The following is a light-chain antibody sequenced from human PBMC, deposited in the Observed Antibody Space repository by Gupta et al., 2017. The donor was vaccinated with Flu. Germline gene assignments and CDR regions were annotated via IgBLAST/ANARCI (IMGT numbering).Light chain of an antibody. V-gene: IGLV2-14*01. J-gene: IGLJ2*01. Sequence: GQSLAISCTGTNSDIGAYNYVSWYQQHPGKAPKLMIYEVSNRPSGVSTRFSGSKSGNTASLTISGLQPEDEADYYCDSYGAVEVFGGGTKLTVL. CDR3: DSYGAVEV. CDR1: NSDIGAYNY. CDR2: EVS.